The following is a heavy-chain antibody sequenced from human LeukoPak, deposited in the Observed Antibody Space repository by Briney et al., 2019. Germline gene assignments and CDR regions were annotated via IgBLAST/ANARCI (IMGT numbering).Heavy chain of an antibody. J-gene: IGHJ4*02. Sequence: PSETLSLTCTASDGSISSGSYYWRWIRQPAGKGLEWIGRVYTSGSTNYNPSLKSRVTISIDTSKNQFSLDLSSVTAADTAFYYCARGGYRDGDVEWGQGTLVTVSS. D-gene: IGHD5-18*01. CDR1: DGSISSGSYY. CDR2: VYTSGST. CDR3: ARGGYRDGDVE. V-gene: IGHV4-61*02.